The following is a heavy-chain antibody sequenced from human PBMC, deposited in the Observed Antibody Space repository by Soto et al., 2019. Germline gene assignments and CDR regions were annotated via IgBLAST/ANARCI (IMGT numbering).Heavy chain of an antibody. V-gene: IGHV3-74*01. CDR3: ARSPLDSSGYYLGAFDI. CDR2: INSDGSST. CDR1: GFTFSSYW. D-gene: IGHD3-22*01. J-gene: IGHJ3*02. Sequence: GGSLRLSCAASGFTFSSYWMHWVRQAPGKGLVWVSRINSDGSSTSYADSVKGRFTISRDNAKNTLYLQMNSLRAEETAVYYCARSPLDSSGYYLGAFDIWGQGTMVTVSS.